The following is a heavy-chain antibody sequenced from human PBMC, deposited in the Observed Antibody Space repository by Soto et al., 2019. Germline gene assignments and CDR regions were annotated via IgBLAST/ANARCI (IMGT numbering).Heavy chain of an antibody. CDR2: ISPYSGET. CDR1: GYPFRSYG. Sequence: QVQLVQSGAEVKKPAASVRVSFKASGYPFRSYGIVWVRQAPGQGLEWMGWISPYSGETRYPEKFQDRLTLTTDTSTNTAYMDLRSLTSDDTAVYFCARGPVAGRDFWGQGTLVTVSS. J-gene: IGHJ4*02. V-gene: IGHV1-18*01. D-gene: IGHD6-19*01. CDR3: ARGPVAGRDF.